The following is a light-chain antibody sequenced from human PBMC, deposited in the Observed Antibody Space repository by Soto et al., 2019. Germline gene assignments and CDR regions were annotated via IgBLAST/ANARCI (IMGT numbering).Light chain of an antibody. V-gene: IGKV3-20*01. Sequence: EIVLTQSPGTLSLSPGERATLSCRASQSISANYLAWYQQKPGQAPRLLIHGASTRATGIPDRFSGSGSGTDFTLTLSRLEPEDCAVYYCQQYGASPPQSTFGQGTKLEIK. CDR2: GAS. CDR1: QSISANY. J-gene: IGKJ2*01. CDR3: QQYGASPPQST.